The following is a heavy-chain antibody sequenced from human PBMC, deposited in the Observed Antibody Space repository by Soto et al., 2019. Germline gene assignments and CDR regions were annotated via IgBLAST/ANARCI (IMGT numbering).Heavy chain of an antibody. J-gene: IGHJ4*02. V-gene: IGHV1-24*01. D-gene: IGHD3-9*01. Sequence: ASEKVACRVSGHPMTEVSMHCLRQAPGKWLEWMGGFDPEDGETIYAQRFQGRVTMTEDTSTDTAYMELSSLRSEATAVYYCAPYDILTGYPSWGQGTLVAVSS. CDR1: GHPMTEVS. CDR2: FDPEDGET. CDR3: APYDILTGYPS.